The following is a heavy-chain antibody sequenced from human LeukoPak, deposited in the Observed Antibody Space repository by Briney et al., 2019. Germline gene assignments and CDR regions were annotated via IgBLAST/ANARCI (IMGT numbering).Heavy chain of an antibody. Sequence: GSSVKVSCKASGRTFSSYAISWVRQAPGQGLEWMGGLIPIFGTANYAQKFQGRVTITADESTSTAYMELSSLRSEDTAVYYCARGNRYCSSTSCRSFDYWGQGTLVTVSS. D-gene: IGHD2-2*01. CDR1: GRTFSSYA. CDR2: LIPIFGTA. V-gene: IGHV1-69*01. J-gene: IGHJ4*02. CDR3: ARGNRYCSSTSCRSFDY.